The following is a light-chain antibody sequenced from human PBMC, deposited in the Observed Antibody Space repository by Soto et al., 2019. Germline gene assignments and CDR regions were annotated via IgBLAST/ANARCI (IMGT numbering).Light chain of an antibody. J-gene: IGKJ1*01. Sequence: EIVMTQSPATLSVSPGERATLSFRASQSVSGNLVWYQQKPGQAPRLLIYGASSRATGIPARFSGSGSGTEFTLTISSLQSEDFAVYYCQQYNVWPRTFGQGTKVDIK. CDR3: QQYNVWPRT. CDR2: GAS. CDR1: QSVSGN. V-gene: IGKV3-15*01.